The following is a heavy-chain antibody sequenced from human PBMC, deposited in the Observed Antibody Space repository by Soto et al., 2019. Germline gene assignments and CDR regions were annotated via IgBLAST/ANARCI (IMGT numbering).Heavy chain of an antibody. V-gene: IGHV3-30*18. CDR2: ISYDGSNK. CDR1: GLIVISYG. D-gene: IGHD6-6*01. Sequence: LRLCRASCGLIVISYGMHWARQTPGKGLEWVAVISYDGSNKYYADSVKGRFTISRDNSKNTLYLQMNSLRAEDTAVYYCAKDRNSSRAGGQWFAPWGQGTLVTVSS. J-gene: IGHJ5*02. CDR3: AKDRNSSRAGGQWFAP.